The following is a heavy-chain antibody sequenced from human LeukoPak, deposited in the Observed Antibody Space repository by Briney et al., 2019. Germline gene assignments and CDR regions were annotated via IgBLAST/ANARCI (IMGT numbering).Heavy chain of an antibody. CDR2: IYYSGST. J-gene: IGHJ6*02. D-gene: IGHD3-10*01. V-gene: IGHV4-59*01. CDR1: GGSISSYY. CDR3: AREKVAYGSGSYSTDYYYGMDV. Sequence: SETLSLTCTVSGGSISSYYWSWIRQPPGKGLEWIGYIYYSGSTNYNPSLKSRVTISVDTSKNQFSLKLSSVTAADTAVYYCAREKVAYGSGSYSTDYYYGMDVWGQGTTVTVSS.